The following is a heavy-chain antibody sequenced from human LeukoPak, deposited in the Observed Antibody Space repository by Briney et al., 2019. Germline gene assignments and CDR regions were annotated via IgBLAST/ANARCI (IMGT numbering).Heavy chain of an antibody. CDR2: IYTSGST. Sequence: SETLSLTCTVSGGSISSYYWSWIRQPAGKGLEWIGRIYTSGSTNYNPSLKSRVTMSVDTSKNQFSLKLSSVTAADTAVYYCARGGSYYREHNWFDPWGQGTLVTVSS. V-gene: IGHV4-4*07. J-gene: IGHJ5*02. CDR3: ARGGSYYREHNWFDP. D-gene: IGHD1-26*01. CDR1: GGSISSYY.